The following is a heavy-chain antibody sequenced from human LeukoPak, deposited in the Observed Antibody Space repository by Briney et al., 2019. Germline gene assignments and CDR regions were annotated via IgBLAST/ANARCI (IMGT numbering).Heavy chain of an antibody. J-gene: IGHJ4*02. CDR2: INSDGSYI. V-gene: IGHV3-74*01. Sequence: GGSLRLSCAASGFTFSSYWMHWVRQAPGKGLVWVSRINSDGSYISYADSVKGRFTISRDNAKNTLYLQMNSLRAEDTAVYYCAREAATAGVFFDYWGQGTLVTVSS. CDR3: AREAATAGVFFDY. CDR1: GFTFSSYW. D-gene: IGHD4-17*01.